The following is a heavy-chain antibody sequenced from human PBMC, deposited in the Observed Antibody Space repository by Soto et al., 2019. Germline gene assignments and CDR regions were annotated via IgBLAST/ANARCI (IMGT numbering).Heavy chain of an antibody. CDR1: GGSISSGGYY. CDR2: IYYSGST. Sequence: KTSETLSLTCTVSGGSISSGGYYWSWIRQHPGKGLEWIGYIYYSGSTYYNPSLKSRVTISVDTSKNQFSLKLSSVTAADTAVYYCARVQRGYSGYADWFDPWGQGTLVTVSS. D-gene: IGHD5-12*01. J-gene: IGHJ5*02. CDR3: ARVQRGYSGYADWFDP. V-gene: IGHV4-31*03.